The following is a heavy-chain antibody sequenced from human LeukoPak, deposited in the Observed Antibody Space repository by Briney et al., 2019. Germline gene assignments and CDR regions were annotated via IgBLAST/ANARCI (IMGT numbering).Heavy chain of an antibody. J-gene: IGHJ5*02. CDR2: IRVYNGNT. Sequence: ASVKVSCKASGYTFTSYGISWVRQAPGQGLEWMGWIRVYNGNTNYAQKLQDRVTMTTDTSTSTAYMELRSLRSDDTAVYYCARSSVLLWFGESPGNWFDPWGQGTLVTVSS. CDR3: ARSSVLLWFGESPGNWFDP. CDR1: GYTFTSYG. V-gene: IGHV1-18*01. D-gene: IGHD3-10*01.